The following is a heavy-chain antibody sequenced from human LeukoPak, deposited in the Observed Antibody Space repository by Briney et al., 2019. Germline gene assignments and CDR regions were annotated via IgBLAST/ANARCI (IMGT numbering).Heavy chain of an antibody. CDR2: IRYDGSNK. V-gene: IGHV3-30*02. CDR3: AKDSAVLWFGELLGGFDY. J-gene: IGHJ4*02. CDR1: GFTFSSYG. D-gene: IGHD3-10*01. Sequence: GGSLRLSCAASGFTFSSYGMHWVRQAPGKGLEWVAFIRYDGSNKYYADSVKGRFTISRDNSKNTLYLQMNSLRAEDTAVYYCAKDSAVLWFGELLGGFDYWGQGTLVTASS.